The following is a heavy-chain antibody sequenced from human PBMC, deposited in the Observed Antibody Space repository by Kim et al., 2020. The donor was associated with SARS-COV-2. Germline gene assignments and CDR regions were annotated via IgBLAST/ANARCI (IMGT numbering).Heavy chain of an antibody. Sequence: GGSLRLSCAASGFTFSTFAMSWVRQAPGRGLEWVSGISTSGGVTYYADSVKGRFTISRDNSKNTLDLQMDSLRADDTAVYYCAKVGSKVTIYSYYYIDV. D-gene: IGHD4-4*01. V-gene: IGHV3-23*01. CDR3: AKVGSKVTIYSYYYIDV. CDR1: GFTFSTFA. J-gene: IGHJ6*03. CDR2: ISTSGGVT.